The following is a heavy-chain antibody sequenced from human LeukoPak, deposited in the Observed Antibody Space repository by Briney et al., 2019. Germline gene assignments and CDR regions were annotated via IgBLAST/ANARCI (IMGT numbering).Heavy chain of an antibody. CDR1: GGSISSGGYY. D-gene: IGHD3-3*01. CDR2: IYYSGST. Sequence: SQTLSLTCTVSGGSISSGGYYWSWIRQHPGKGLEWIGYIYYSGSTYYNPSLKSRVTISVDTSKNQFSLKLSSVTAADTAVYYCARAPTITIFGVVYYYYGMDVWGQGTTVTVSS. CDR3: ARAPTITIFGVVYYYYGMDV. J-gene: IGHJ6*02. V-gene: IGHV4-31*03.